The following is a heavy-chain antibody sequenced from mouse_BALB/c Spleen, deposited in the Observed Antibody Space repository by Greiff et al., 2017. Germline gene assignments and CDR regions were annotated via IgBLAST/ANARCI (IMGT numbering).Heavy chain of an antibody. Sequence: QVQLQQSGAELVRPGASVTLSCKASGYTFTDYEMHWVKQTPVHGLEWIGAIDPETGGTAYNQKFKGKATLTADKSSSTAYMELRSLTSEDSAVYYCTRRYYGSKKSVYVDYWGQGTTLTVSS. CDR1: GYTFTDYE. D-gene: IGHD1-1*01. CDR3: TRRYYGSKKSVYVDY. CDR2: IDPETGGT. J-gene: IGHJ2*01. V-gene: IGHV1-15*01.